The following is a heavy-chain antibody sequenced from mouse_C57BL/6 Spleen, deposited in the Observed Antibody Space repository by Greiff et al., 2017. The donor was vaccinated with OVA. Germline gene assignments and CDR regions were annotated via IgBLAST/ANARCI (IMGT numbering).Heavy chain of an antibody. CDR1: GFTFSSYA. V-gene: IGHV5-9-1*02. CDR2: ISSGGDYI. D-gene: IGHD1-1*01. Sequence: EVMLVESGEGLVKPGGSLKLSCAASGFTFSSYAMSWVRQTPEKRLEWVAYISSGGDYIYYADTVKGRFTISRDNARNTLYLQMSSLKSEDTAMYYWTRDKGTVVATNWYFDVWGTGTTVTVSS. CDR3: TRDKGTVVATNWYFDV. J-gene: IGHJ1*03.